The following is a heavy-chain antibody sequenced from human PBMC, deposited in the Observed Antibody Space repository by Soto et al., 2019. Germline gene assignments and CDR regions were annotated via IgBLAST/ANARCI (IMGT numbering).Heavy chain of an antibody. CDR1: GYTFAGYY. D-gene: IGHD3-10*01. CDR3: ARGRRYGSGSFYNWFDP. V-gene: IGHV1-2*04. J-gene: IGHJ5*02. Sequence: GASVKVSCKASGYTFAGYYMHWVRQAPGQGLEWMGWINPNSGGTNYAQKFQGWVTMTRDTSISTAYMELSRLRSDDTAVYYCARGRRYGSGSFYNWFDPWGQGTLVTVSS. CDR2: INPNSGGT.